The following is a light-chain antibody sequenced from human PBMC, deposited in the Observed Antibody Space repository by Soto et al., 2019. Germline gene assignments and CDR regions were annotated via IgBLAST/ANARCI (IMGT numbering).Light chain of an antibody. CDR1: QSVSSSS. Sequence: EIVLTQSPGTPSLSPGERATLSCRASQSVSSSSLAWYQQKRGQAPRLLIHDASSRATGIPDRFSGSGSGTDFTLTISRLEPEDFAVYYCQQYGGSPRTFGQGTKVEVK. CDR3: QQYGGSPRT. CDR2: DAS. V-gene: IGKV3-20*01. J-gene: IGKJ1*01.